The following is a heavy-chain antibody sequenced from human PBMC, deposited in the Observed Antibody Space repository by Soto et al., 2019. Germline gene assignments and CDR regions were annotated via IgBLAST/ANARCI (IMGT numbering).Heavy chain of an antibody. CDR2: INSDGSST. D-gene: IGHD1-26*01. J-gene: IGHJ3*02. CDR3: ASPIVGATTAFDI. CDR1: GFTFSSYW. Sequence: GGSLRLSCAASGFTFSSYWMHWVRQAPGKGLVWVSRINSDGSSTSYADSVKGRFTISRDNAKNTLYLQMNSLRAEDKAVYYWASPIVGATTAFDIWGQGTMVTV. V-gene: IGHV3-74*01.